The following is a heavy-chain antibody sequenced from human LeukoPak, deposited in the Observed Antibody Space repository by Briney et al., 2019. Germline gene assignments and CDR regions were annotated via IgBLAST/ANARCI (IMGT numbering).Heavy chain of an antibody. Sequence: SETLSLTCAVSGGSISSNNWWAWVRQPPGKGLEWIGEIYHSGSPNYNPSLKSRVTISVDKSRNHFSLNLSSVTAADTAVYYCARVNINNWHSCDYWGQGTLVTVSS. CDR2: IYHSGSP. V-gene: IGHV4-4*02. CDR3: ARVNINNWHSCDY. CDR1: GGSISSNNW. D-gene: IGHD1-1*01. J-gene: IGHJ4*02.